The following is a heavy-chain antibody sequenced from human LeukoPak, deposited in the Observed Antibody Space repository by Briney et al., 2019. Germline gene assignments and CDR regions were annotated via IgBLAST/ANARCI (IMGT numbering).Heavy chain of an antibody. CDR1: GYSFTSYW. Sequence: GESLQISCKGSGYSFTSYWIGWVRQMPGKGLEWMGIIYPGDSDTRYSPSFQGQVTISADKSISTAYLQWSSLKASDTAMYYCARRANGYSSINWFDPWGKGTLVTVSS. V-gene: IGHV5-51*01. CDR3: ARRANGYSSINWFDP. J-gene: IGHJ5*02. D-gene: IGHD6-13*01. CDR2: IYPGDSDT.